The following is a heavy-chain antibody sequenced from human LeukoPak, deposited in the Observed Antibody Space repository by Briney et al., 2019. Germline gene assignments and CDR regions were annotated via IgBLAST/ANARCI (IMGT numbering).Heavy chain of an antibody. Sequence: ASVKVSCKASGYTFTGYYMNWVRQAPGQGLEWMGWINPNSGGTNYAQKFQGRVTMTRDTSISTAYMELSRLRSDDTAVYYCAGALWFGELSFNYWGQGTLVTVSS. CDR1: GYTFTGYY. V-gene: IGHV1-2*02. CDR2: INPNSGGT. D-gene: IGHD3-10*01. J-gene: IGHJ4*02. CDR3: AGALWFGELSFNY.